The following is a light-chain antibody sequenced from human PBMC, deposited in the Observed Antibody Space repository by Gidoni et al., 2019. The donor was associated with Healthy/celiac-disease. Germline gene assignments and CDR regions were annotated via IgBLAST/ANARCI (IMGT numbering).Light chain of an antibody. J-gene: IGKJ4*01. V-gene: IGKV1-5*03. Sequence: DIQITQSPSTLSASVGNRVTITCRASQSMSSWLAWYQQKPGKAPKLLIYKASSLESGVPSRFSGSGSGTEFTLTISSLQPDDFATYYCQQYNSYSVTFGGGTKVEIK. CDR2: KAS. CDR1: QSMSSW. CDR3: QQYNSYSVT.